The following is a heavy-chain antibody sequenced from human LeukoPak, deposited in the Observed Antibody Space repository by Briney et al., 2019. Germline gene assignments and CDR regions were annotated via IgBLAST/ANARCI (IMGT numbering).Heavy chain of an antibody. V-gene: IGHV3-23*01. J-gene: IGHJ3*02. CDR3: AKDTPITIFGVVPPGAFDI. CDR1: GFTFSSYV. CDR2: ISGSGGST. Sequence: GGSLRLSCAASGFTFSSYVMSWVRQAPGEGLEWVSPISGSGGSTYYAGSVKGRFTISRDNSKNTLYLQMNSLRAEDTAVYYCAKDTPITIFGVVPPGAFDIWGQGTMVTVSS. D-gene: IGHD3-3*01.